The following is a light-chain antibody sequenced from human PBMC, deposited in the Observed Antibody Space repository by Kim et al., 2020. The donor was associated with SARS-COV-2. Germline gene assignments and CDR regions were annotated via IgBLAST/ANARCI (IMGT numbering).Light chain of an antibody. CDR2: LNSDGSH. CDR3: QTWGTGSWV. CDR1: SGHSSYA. Sequence: AWVKLTCTLSSGHSSYAIAWHQQQPEKGPRYLMKLNSDGSHSKGDGIPDRFSGSSSGAGRYLTISSLQSEDEADYYCQTWGTGSWVFGGGTKLTVL. V-gene: IGLV4-69*01. J-gene: IGLJ3*02.